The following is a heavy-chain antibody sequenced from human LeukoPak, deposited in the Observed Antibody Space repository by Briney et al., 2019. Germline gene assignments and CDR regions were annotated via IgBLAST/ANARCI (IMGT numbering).Heavy chain of an antibody. CDR1: GFTFSSYW. V-gene: IGHV3-53*01. J-gene: IGHJ4*02. D-gene: IGHD3-10*01. CDR3: ARDFGDNYSDY. Sequence: QPGGSLRLSCAASGFTFSSYWVHWVRQAPGKGLEWVSVIYSGGSTYYADSVKGRFIISRDNSKNTLYLQMNSLRADDTAVYYCARDFGDNYSDYWGQGTLVTVSS. CDR2: IYSGGST.